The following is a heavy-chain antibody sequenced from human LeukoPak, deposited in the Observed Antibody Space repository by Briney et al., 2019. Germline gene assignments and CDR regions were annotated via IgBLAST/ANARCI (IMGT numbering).Heavy chain of an antibody. J-gene: IGHJ6*03. V-gene: IGHV4-30-4*07. CDR1: GGSISSGGYS. CDR2: IYYSGST. CDR3: ARVASSSGYRSYYYYYMDV. Sequence: SETLSLTCAVSGGSISSGGYSWSWIRQPPGKGLEWIGYIYYSGSTYYNPSLKSRVTISVDTSKNQFSLKLSSVTAADTAVYYCARVASSSGYRSYYYYYMDVWGKGTTVTISS. D-gene: IGHD3-22*01.